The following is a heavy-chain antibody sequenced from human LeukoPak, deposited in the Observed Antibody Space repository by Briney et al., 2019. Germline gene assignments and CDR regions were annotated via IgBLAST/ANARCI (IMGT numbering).Heavy chain of an antibody. Sequence: SETLSLTCTVAGDSISSGDYYWSWIRQPAGKGLEWIGRISSSGSTNYNPSLKSRVTISVDTSKNQFSLKLSSVTAADTAVYYCARVRVRFLEWLLSAGYYMDVWGKGTTVTVSS. D-gene: IGHD3-3*01. V-gene: IGHV4-61*02. CDR3: ARVRVRFLEWLLSAGYYMDV. J-gene: IGHJ6*03. CDR2: ISSSGST. CDR1: GDSISSGDYY.